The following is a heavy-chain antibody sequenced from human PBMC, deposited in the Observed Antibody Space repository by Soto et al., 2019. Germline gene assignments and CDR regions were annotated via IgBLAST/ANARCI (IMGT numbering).Heavy chain of an antibody. V-gene: IGHV3-23*01. CDR2: ISGSGGST. D-gene: IGHD3-3*01. CDR3: AKDHTYYDFWSGYYPSFP. Sequence: GGSLRLSCAASGFTFNSYAMSWVRQAPGKGLEWVSAISGSGGSTYYADSVKGRFTISRDNSKNTLYLQMNSLRAEDTAVYYCAKDHTYYDFWSGYYPSFPWGQGTLVTVSS. CDR1: GFTFNSYA. J-gene: IGHJ5*02.